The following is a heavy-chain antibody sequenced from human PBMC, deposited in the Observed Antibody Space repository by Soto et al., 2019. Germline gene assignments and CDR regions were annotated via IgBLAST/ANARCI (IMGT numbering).Heavy chain of an antibody. CDR1: GFTFSSYG. CDR3: ARDWAHFDY. CDR2: IWYDGSNK. D-gene: IGHD3-16*01. V-gene: IGHV3-33*01. Sequence: PGGSLRLSCAASGFTFSSYGMHWVRQAPGKGPEWVAVIWYDGSNKYYADSVKGRFTISRDNSKNTLYLQMNSLRAEDTAVYYCARDWAHFDYWGQGTLVTVSS. J-gene: IGHJ4*02.